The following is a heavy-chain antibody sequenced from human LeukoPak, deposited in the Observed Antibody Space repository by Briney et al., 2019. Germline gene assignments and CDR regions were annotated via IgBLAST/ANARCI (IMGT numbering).Heavy chain of an antibody. CDR3: AKGGAYYYDSSAYYRD. V-gene: IGHV3-23*01. J-gene: IGHJ4*02. CDR1: GFTFSSYA. D-gene: IGHD3-22*01. Sequence: GGSLRLSCAASGFTFSSYAMTWVRQAPGKGLEWVSSISGDGRSTFYADSVKGRFTISRDNSKNTLYLQMNSLRAEDTAVYYCAKGGAYYYDSSAYYRDWGQGTLVTVSS. CDR2: ISGDGRST.